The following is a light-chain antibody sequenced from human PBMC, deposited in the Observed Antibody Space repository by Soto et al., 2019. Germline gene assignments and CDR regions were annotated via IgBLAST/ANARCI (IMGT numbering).Light chain of an antibody. J-gene: IGKJ2*01. Sequence: EIVMTQSPATLSVSPGERATLSCRASQSVSSNLAWYQQKPGQAPRLLIYVASTRATGIPARFSGSESGTEFTLTISSLQSEDFAVYYCQQYNSWPYTFGQGTKLEIK. CDR1: QSVSSN. CDR2: VAS. CDR3: QQYNSWPYT. V-gene: IGKV3D-15*01.